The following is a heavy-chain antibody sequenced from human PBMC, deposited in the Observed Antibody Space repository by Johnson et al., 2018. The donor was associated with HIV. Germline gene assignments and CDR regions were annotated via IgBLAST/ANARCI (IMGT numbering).Heavy chain of an antibody. V-gene: IGHV3-11*04. CDR1: GFTFRNYY. CDR2: ISSSGRSV. Sequence: QMMLVESGGGLAQPGGSLRLSCAASGFTFRNYYMSWIRQAPGKGLECLAYISSSGRSVYYTDSVKGRFTISRDNTKNSLHLQMNSLRAEDTAVYYCARGHSPDAFDIWGQGTMVTVSS. D-gene: IGHD6-13*01. CDR3: ARGHSPDAFDI. J-gene: IGHJ3*02.